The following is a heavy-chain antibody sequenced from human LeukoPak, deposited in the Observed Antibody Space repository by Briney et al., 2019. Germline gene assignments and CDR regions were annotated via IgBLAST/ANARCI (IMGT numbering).Heavy chain of an antibody. CDR2: IIPIFGTA. V-gene: IGHV1-69*05. J-gene: IGHJ6*03. Sequence: WASVKVSCKASGGTFSSYAISWVRQAPGQGLEWMGGIIPIFGTANYAQKFQGRVTITTDESTSTAYMELSSLRSEDTAVYYCARADDYVWGSYRLMSHYYYYMDVWGKGTTVTVSS. CDR3: ARADDYVWGSYRLMSHYYYYMDV. D-gene: IGHD3-16*02. CDR1: GGTFSSYA.